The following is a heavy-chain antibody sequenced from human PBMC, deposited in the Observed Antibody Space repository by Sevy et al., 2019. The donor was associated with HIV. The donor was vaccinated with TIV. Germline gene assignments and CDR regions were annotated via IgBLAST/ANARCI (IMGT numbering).Heavy chain of an antibody. CDR1: GYTLTELS. CDR3: ATTKDYYENSGDPFDY. Sequence: ASVKVSCKVSGYTLTELSIHWVRQVPGKGLEWMGSFDPEDDETIYAQKFQGRVTMTEDTSTDTAYMGLSSLRSEDTAVYYCATTKDYYENSGDPFDYWGQGTLVTVSS. CDR2: FDPEDDET. D-gene: IGHD3-22*01. V-gene: IGHV1-24*01. J-gene: IGHJ4*02.